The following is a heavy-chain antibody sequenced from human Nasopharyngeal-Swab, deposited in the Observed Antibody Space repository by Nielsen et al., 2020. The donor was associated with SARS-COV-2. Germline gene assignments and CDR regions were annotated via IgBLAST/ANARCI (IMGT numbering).Heavy chain of an antibody. CDR2: IYPDDSDT. Sequence: GESLKISCKGSGYSFTNYWIGWVREMPGKGLEWMGIIYPDDSDTRYSPSFQGRVTISADKSISTAYLQWSSLKASDTAMYFCARRLASSGRGEFDSWGQGTLVTVSS. J-gene: IGHJ4*02. CDR3: ARRLASSGRGEFDS. CDR1: GYSFTNYW. V-gene: IGHV5-51*01. D-gene: IGHD6-13*01.